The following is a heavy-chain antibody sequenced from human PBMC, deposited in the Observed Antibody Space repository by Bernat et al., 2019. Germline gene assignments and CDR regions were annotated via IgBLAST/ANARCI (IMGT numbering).Heavy chain of an antibody. V-gene: IGHV3-15*07. CDR3: TTDWYQYYDILTGYNRPGIFDY. CDR2: IKSKTDGGTT. Sequence: EVQLLESGGGLVQPGGSLRLSCAASGFTFSNAWMNWVRQAPGKGLEWVGRIKSKTDGGTTDYAAPVKGRFTISRDDSKNTLYLQMNSLKTEDTAVYYCTTDWYQYYDILTGYNRPGIFDYWGQGTLVTVSS. CDR1: GFTFSNAW. J-gene: IGHJ4*02. D-gene: IGHD3-9*01.